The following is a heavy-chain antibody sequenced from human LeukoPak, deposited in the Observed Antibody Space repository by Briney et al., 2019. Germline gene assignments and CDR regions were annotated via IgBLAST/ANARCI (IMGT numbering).Heavy chain of an antibody. J-gene: IGHJ4*02. CDR2: ISYGRTSI. CDR3: ARVPYSNGWDWLDY. V-gene: IGHV3-21*01. D-gene: IGHD6-19*01. CDR1: GFTFSTHS. Sequence: GRSLRLSCAPSGFTFSTHSINWVRQAPGQGLEWVSSISYGRTSIYYADSLKGRFTISRYNAKNSLYLQMNSLRAGDTAVYYLARVPYSNGWDWLDYWVQGTLVSVCS.